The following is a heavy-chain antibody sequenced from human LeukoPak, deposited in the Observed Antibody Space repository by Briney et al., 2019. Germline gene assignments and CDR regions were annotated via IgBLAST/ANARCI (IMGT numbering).Heavy chain of an antibody. V-gene: IGHV1-2*02. J-gene: IGHJ5*02. CDR3: ARTDIVATSWFDP. CDR2: INPNSGGT. Sequence: ASVKVSCKASGYTFTGYYMHWVRQAPGQGLEWMGWINPNSGGTNYAQKFQGRVTMTRDTSISAAYVELSRLRSDDTAVYYCARTDIVATSWFDPWGQGTLVTVSS. CDR1: GYTFTGYY. D-gene: IGHD5-12*01.